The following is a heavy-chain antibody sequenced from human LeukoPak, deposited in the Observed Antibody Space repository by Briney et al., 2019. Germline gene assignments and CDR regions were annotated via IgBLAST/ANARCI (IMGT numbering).Heavy chain of an antibody. D-gene: IGHD6-19*01. J-gene: IGHJ3*02. CDR3: ARDRWVAVAATDDAFDI. CDR1: GGPITNDNW. CDR2: IHHTGRT. V-gene: IGHV4-4*02. Sequence: SETLSLTCVVSGGPITNDNWWNWVRQPPGKGLEWIGEIHHTGRTNYNPSLRSRVTISVDKSKNQFSLKLSSVTAADTAVYYCARDRWVAVAATDDAFDIWGQGTMVTVSS.